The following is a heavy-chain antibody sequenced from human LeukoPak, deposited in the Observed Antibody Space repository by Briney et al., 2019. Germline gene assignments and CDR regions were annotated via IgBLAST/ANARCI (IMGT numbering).Heavy chain of an antibody. D-gene: IGHD1-7*01. CDR1: GFTFSSYG. J-gene: IGHJ5*02. CDR2: ISSSSSYI. V-gene: IGHV3-21*01. CDR3: VRVPNWKYGWFDP. Sequence: GESLRLSCAASGFTFSSYGMNWVRQAPGKGLEWVSCISSSSSYIYYADSVKGRFTISRDNAKNSLYLQMNSLRAEDTAVYYCVRVPNWKYGWFDPWGQGTLVTVSS.